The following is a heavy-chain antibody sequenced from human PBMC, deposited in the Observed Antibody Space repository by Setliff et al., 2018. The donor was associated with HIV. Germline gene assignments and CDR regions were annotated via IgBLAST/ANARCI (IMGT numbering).Heavy chain of an antibody. J-gene: IGHJ4*02. D-gene: IGHD3-10*01. V-gene: IGHV3-23*01. Sequence: LRLSCAASGFAFSSHSMSWVRQAPGKGLEWVSVISGSTGSPYYADSVKGRFTISRDNSKNTLYVQMNSLRAEDTAVYYCARHDVVRGAIDNWGQGTLVTVSS. CDR1: GFAFSSHS. CDR3: ARHDVVRGAIDN. CDR2: ISGSTGSP.